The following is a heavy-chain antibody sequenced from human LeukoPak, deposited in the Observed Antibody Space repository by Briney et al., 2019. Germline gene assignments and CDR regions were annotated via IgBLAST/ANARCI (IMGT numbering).Heavy chain of an antibody. CDR3: ARDYCSSTSCLFDY. V-gene: IGHV1-2*06. D-gene: IGHD2-2*01. CDR1: GYTFTGYH. J-gene: IGHJ4*02. Sequence: GASVKVSCKASGYTFTGYHMHWVRQAPGQGLEWMGRINPNSGDTNYAQKFQGRVTMTRDTSISTAYMELSRLRSDDTAVYYCARDYCSSTSCLFDYWAGEPWSPSPQ. CDR2: INPNSGDT.